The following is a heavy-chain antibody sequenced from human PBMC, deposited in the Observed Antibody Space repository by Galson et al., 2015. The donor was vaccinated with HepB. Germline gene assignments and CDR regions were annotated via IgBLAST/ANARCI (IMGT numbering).Heavy chain of an antibody. V-gene: IGHV3-21*01. D-gene: IGHD2-2*01. CDR3: AKDRSGYCSSTSCRPFDAFDL. Sequence: SLRLSCAASGFSFSFYIMNWVRQAPGKGLEWVSSISSNTKYIYYVDSVKGRFTISRDNAKNSLYLQMNSLRADDTAVYYCAKDRSGYCSSTSCRPFDAFDLWGQGTMVTVSS. J-gene: IGHJ3*01. CDR2: ISSNTKYI. CDR1: GFSFSFYI.